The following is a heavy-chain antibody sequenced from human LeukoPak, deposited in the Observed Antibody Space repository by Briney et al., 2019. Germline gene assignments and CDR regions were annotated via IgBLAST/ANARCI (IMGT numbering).Heavy chain of an antibody. D-gene: IGHD3-10*01. Sequence: GGSLRLSCAASGFIFSDYYMSWIRQAPGKGLEWVSSISSSSSYIYYADSVKGRFTISRDNAKNSLYLQMNSLRAEDTAVYYCARGARGLDAFDIWGQGTMVTVSS. CDR2: ISSSSSYI. CDR3: ARGARGLDAFDI. J-gene: IGHJ3*02. V-gene: IGHV3-11*06. CDR1: GFIFSDYY.